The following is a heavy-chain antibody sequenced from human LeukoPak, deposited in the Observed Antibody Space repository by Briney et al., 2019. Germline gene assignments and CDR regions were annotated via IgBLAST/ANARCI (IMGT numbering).Heavy chain of an antibody. CDR3: ARVLELEDAFDI. J-gene: IGHJ3*02. D-gene: IGHD1-7*01. V-gene: IGHV4-4*07. CDR1: GGSISSYY. Sequence: SQTLSLTCTVSGGSISSYYWSWIRQPAGKGLEWIGRIYTSGSTNYNPSLKSRVTMSVDTSKNQFSLKLSSVTAADTAVYYCARVLELEDAFDIWGQGTMVTVSS. CDR2: IYTSGST.